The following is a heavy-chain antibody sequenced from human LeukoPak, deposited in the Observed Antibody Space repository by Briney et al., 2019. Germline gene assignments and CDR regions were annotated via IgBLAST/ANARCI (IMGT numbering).Heavy chain of an antibody. Sequence: SETLSLTCVVYGGSFSGYYWSWIRQPPGKGLEWIGEINHSGSTNYNPSLKSRVTISVDTSKNQFSLKLSSVTAADTAVYYCARGRFRVVVVPANWFDPWGQGTLVTVSS. D-gene: IGHD2-2*01. CDR2: INHSGST. CDR1: GGSFSGYY. CDR3: ARGRFRVVVVPANWFDP. V-gene: IGHV4-34*01. J-gene: IGHJ5*02.